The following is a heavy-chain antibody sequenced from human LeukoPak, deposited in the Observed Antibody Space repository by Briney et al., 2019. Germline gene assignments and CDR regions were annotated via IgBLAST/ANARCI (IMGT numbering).Heavy chain of an antibody. CDR1: GGSISSGSYY. CDR2: IYTSGST. D-gene: IGHD6-13*01. Sequence: SETLSLTCTVSGGSISSGSYYWSWIRQPAGKGLEWIGRIYTSGSTNYNPSLKSRVTISVDTSKNQFSLKLSSVTAADTAVYYCASTLAPGIAAAGSDWYFDLWGRGTLVTVSS. V-gene: IGHV4-61*02. J-gene: IGHJ2*01. CDR3: ASTLAPGIAAAGSDWYFDL.